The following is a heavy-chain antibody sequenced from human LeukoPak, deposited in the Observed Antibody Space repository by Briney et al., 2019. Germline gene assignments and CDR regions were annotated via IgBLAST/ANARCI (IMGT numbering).Heavy chain of an antibody. V-gene: IGHV3-21*01. D-gene: IGHD2-21*01. CDR3: ARGEDVVSWDAFDI. CDR1: GFTFSSYS. Sequence: PGGSLRLSCAASGFTFSSYSMNWVRQAPGKGLEWVSSISSSSSYIYYADSVKGRFTISRDNAKNSLYLQMNSLRAEDTAVYYCARGEDVVSWDAFDIWGQGTMVTVSS. J-gene: IGHJ3*02. CDR2: ISSSSSYI.